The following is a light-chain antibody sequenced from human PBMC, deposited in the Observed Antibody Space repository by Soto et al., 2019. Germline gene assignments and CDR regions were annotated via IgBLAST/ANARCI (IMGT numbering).Light chain of an antibody. CDR1: STDFVSYNR. Sequence: QSVLAQPPSVSGSPGQSVTISCTGTSTDFVSYNRVSWYQQPPGTAPKLMIYEVSKRPSGVPDRFSGSRSGNTASLTISGLQAADEADYYCSLYTSENACVFGTGTKVTAL. J-gene: IGLJ1*01. CDR2: EVS. CDR3: SLYTSENACV. V-gene: IGLV2-18*01.